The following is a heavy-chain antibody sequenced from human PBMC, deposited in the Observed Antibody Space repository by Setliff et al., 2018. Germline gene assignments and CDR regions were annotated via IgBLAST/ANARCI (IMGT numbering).Heavy chain of an antibody. CDR1: GYTFTSHY. D-gene: IGHD3-22*01. Sequence: GASVKVSCKASGYTFTSHYMHWVRQAPGLGLEWMGTINPSSGRTGYAQKFQGRVTMTRDTSTSTVYMDMSSLRSEDTAVYYCARDVFPYHYEGAFDIWGQGTMVTVS. J-gene: IGHJ3*02. V-gene: IGHV1-46*01. CDR2: INPSSGRT. CDR3: ARDVFPYHYEGAFDI.